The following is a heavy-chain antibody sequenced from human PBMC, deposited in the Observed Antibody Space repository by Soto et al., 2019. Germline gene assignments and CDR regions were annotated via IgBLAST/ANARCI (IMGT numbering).Heavy chain of an antibody. D-gene: IGHD4-17*01. Sequence: GGALRLSCEGSGFNFRNFNMIWVRQAPGKGLEWVSSVSGSSSYIYYADSVKGRFTVSRDNANNLVFLQMNGLRPEDTAMYYCARDLRGHYGPWGQGTMVTVSS. CDR2: VSGSSSYI. V-gene: IGHV3-21*06. CDR3: ARDLRGHYGP. CDR1: GFNFRNFN. J-gene: IGHJ3*01.